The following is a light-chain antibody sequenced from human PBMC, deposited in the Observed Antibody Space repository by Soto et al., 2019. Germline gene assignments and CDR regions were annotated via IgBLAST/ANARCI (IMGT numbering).Light chain of an antibody. Sequence: DIQMTQSRATLSASVGDRVSITCRASQSISSWLAWYQQKPGKAPKLLIYDASSLESGVPSRFSGSGSGTELTLTISSLQPDDFATYYCQQYNSYSRTFGQGTKVEIK. V-gene: IGKV1-5*01. CDR1: QSISSW. CDR3: QQYNSYSRT. CDR2: DAS. J-gene: IGKJ1*01.